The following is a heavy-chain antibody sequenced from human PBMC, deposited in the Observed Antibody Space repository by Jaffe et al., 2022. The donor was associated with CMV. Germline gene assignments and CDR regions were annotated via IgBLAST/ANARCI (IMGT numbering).Heavy chain of an antibody. CDR1: GFTFSSYE. Sequence: EVQLVESGGGLVQPGGSLRLSCAASGFTFSSYEMNWVRQAPGKGLEWVSYISSSGSTIYYADSVKGRFTISRDNAKNSLYLQMNSLRAEDTAVYYCARVGSGSYWGAFDIWGQGTMVTVSS. CDR3: ARVGSGSYWGAFDI. CDR2: ISSSGSTI. V-gene: IGHV3-48*03. D-gene: IGHD1-26*01. J-gene: IGHJ3*02.